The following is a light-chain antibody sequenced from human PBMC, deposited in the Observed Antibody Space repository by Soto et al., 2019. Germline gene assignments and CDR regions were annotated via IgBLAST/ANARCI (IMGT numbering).Light chain of an antibody. CDR3: TSYTSSRTWV. CDR2: EVT. Sequence: QSALTQSPSVSGSPGQSVTISCTGTSSDVGSYNRVSWYQQPPGTAPKLMIYEVTNRPSGVPNRFSASKSGNTASLTISGLQAEDEADYYCTSYTSSRTWVFGGGTQLTVL. CDR1: SSDVGSYNR. J-gene: IGLJ3*02. V-gene: IGLV2-18*02.